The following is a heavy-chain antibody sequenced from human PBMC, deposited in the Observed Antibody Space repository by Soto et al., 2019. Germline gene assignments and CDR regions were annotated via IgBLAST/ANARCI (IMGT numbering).Heavy chain of an antibody. CDR2: TYYRSKWYN. CDR1: GDSVSSNSAA. V-gene: IGHV6-1*01. CDR3: ARERLIVPAAIRANYYYGMDV. Sequence: SQTLSLTCAISGDSVSSNSAAWNWIRQSPSRGLEWLGRTYYRSKWYNDYAVSVKSRITINPDTSKNQFSMQLNSVTPEDTAVYYCARERLIVPAAIRANYYYGMDVWGQGTTVTVSS. J-gene: IGHJ6*02. D-gene: IGHD2-2*02.